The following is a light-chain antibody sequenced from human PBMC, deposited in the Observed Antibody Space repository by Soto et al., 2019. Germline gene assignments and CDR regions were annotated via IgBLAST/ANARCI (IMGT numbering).Light chain of an antibody. J-gene: IGKJ2*02. Sequence: EIVLTQSPGILSLSPGERATLSCRASQSVSSNYLAWFQQKPGQAPRLLITGASSSATGIPDRFSGSGSGRALLWTTGRLEPEDFAVDYCQQYGHSPCTFGQWTKLEIK. CDR2: GAS. CDR1: QSVSSNY. CDR3: QQYGHSPCT. V-gene: IGKV3-20*01.